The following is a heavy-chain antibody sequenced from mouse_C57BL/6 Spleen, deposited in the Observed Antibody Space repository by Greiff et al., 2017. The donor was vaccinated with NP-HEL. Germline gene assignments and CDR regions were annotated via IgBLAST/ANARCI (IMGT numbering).Heavy chain of an antibody. V-gene: IGHV1-20*01. D-gene: IGHD2-4*01. CDR3: ARDDYEGVFDY. Sequence: VQLQQSGPELVKPGDSVKISCKASGYSFTGYFMNWVMQSHGKSLEWIGRINPYNGDTFYNQKFKGKATLTVDKSSSTAHMELRSLTSEDSAVYYCARDDYEGVFDYWGQGTTLTVSS. CDR2: INPYNGDT. CDR1: GYSFTGYF. J-gene: IGHJ2*01.